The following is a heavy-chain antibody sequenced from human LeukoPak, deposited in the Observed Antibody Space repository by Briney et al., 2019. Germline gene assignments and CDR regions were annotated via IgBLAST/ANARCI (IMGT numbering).Heavy chain of an antibody. J-gene: IGHJ4*02. CDR3: ARGLYMVRGVIIGY. D-gene: IGHD3-10*01. V-gene: IGHV1-8*02. CDR1: GYTFTSYG. Sequence: GASVKVSCKASGYTFTSYGISWVRQAPGQGLEWMGIINPSGGSTSYAQKFQGRVTMTRNTSISTAYMELSSLRSEDTAVYYCARGLYMVRGVIIGYWGQGTLVTVSS. CDR2: INPSGGST.